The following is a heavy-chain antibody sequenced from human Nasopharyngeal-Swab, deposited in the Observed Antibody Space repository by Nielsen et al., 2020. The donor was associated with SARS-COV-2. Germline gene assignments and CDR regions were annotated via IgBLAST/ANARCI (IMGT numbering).Heavy chain of an antibody. Sequence: WVRQAPGQGLEWMGIINPSGGSTSYAQKFQGGVTMTRDTSTSTVYMELSSLRSEDTAVYYCARITVAAADYWGQGTLVTVSS. J-gene: IGHJ4*02. CDR2: INPSGGST. CDR3: ARITVAAADY. D-gene: IGHD6-19*01. V-gene: IGHV1-46*01.